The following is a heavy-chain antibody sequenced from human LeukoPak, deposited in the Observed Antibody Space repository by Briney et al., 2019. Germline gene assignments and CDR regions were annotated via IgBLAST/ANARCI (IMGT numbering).Heavy chain of an antibody. Sequence: PGGSLRLSCAASGFTFSNYWMAWVRQAPGKGLEWVANIDQDGSEKESVDSVKGRFTISRDNAKNSLYLQMSNLRAEDTAVYYCARWRGAQSEFEYWGQGTLVAVSS. D-gene: IGHD3-3*01. CDR1: GFTFSNYW. CDR2: IDQDGSEK. V-gene: IGHV3-7*01. CDR3: ARWRGAQSEFEY. J-gene: IGHJ4*02.